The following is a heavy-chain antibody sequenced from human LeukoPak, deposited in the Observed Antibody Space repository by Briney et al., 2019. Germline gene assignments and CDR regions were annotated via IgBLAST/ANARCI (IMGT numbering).Heavy chain of an antibody. V-gene: IGHV4-61*02. J-gene: IGHJ4*02. CDR2: IYTSGST. CDR3: AGEDPYDSIPFDY. Sequence: PSETLSLTCTVSGGSISSGSYYWSWIRQPAGKGLEWIGRIYTSGSTNYNPSLKSRVTISVDTSKNQFSLKLSSVTAADTAVYYCAGEDPYDSIPFDYWGQGTLVTVSS. CDR1: GGSISSGSYY. D-gene: IGHD5-12*01.